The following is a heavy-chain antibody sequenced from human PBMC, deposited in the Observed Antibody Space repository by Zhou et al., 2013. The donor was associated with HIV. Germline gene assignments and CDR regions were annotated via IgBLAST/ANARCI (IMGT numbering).Heavy chain of an antibody. V-gene: IGHV1-69*12. CDR3: ARDSGSGYYYAVS. CDR2: IIPIFDTT. J-gene: IGHJ5*02. CDR1: GGTFSTYA. Sequence: QVQLVQSGAEVKKPGSSVKVSCKASGGTFSTYAISWVRQAPGQGLEWMGGIIPIFDTTNYARKFQGRVTITADESTSTAYMELSSLRSEDTAVYYCARDSGSGYYYAVSWGRGNPGHRLL. D-gene: IGHD3-22*01.